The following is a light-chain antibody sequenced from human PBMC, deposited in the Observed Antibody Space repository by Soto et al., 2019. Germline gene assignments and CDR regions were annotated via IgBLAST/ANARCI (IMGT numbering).Light chain of an antibody. CDR1: SSDVGGYNY. CDR3: SSYAGSNTPSWV. J-gene: IGLJ3*02. Sequence: QSALTQPPSASGSPGQSVTISCTGTSSDVGGYNYVSWYQQHPGKAPKLMIYEVSKRPSGVPDRFSGSKSGNTASLTVSGLQAEDEADYYCSSYAGSNTPSWVFGGGTKLTVL. CDR2: EVS. V-gene: IGLV2-8*01.